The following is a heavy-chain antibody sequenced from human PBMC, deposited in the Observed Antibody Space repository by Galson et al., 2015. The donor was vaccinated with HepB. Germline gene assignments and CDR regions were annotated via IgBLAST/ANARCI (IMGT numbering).Heavy chain of an antibody. Sequence: SVKVSCKASGYIFTIYGIHWVRQAPGQRLEWMGMIDTGNAQTKYSQKFQGRVTITGDTSATTAYMELSGLGYEDTAVYYCAKDVNCVSPRCWGSRLDPWGQGTLVTVSS. D-gene: IGHD2-2*01. J-gene: IGHJ5*02. CDR1: GYIFTIYG. CDR2: IDTGNAQT. CDR3: AKDVNCVSPRCWGSRLDP. V-gene: IGHV1-3*04.